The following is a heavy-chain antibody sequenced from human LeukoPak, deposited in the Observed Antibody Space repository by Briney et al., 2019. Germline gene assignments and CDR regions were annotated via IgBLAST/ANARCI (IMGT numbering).Heavy chain of an antibody. J-gene: IGHJ4*02. D-gene: IGHD3-10*01. CDR3: ARDRYYYGSGSYSPHFDY. CDR2: ISAYNGNT. CDR1: GYTFTSYG. Sequence: ASVKVSCKASGYTFTSYGISWVRQAPGQGLEWMGWISAYNGNTNYAQKLQGRVTMTTDTSTSTAYMELRRLRSDDTAVYYCARDRYYYGSGSYSPHFDYWGQGTLVTVSS. V-gene: IGHV1-18*01.